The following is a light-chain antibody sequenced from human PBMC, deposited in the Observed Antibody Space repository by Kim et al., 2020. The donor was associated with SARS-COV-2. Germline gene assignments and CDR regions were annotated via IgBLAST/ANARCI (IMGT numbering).Light chain of an antibody. J-gene: IGKJ1*01. CDR3: HQTSITPWT. Sequence: DIKMTQSPSSLSASVGDTVTISCRASQSINNFLQWYQQKPGKAPNLLIYSASTLQSGVPSRFTGSASGTEFTLTITNLQPEDFASYYCHQTSITPWTFGQGTKVDIK. V-gene: IGKV1-39*01. CDR2: SAS. CDR1: QSINNF.